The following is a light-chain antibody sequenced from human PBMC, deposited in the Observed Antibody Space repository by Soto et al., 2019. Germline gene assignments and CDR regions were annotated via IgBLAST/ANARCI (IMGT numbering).Light chain of an antibody. V-gene: IGLV2-8*01. CDR1: KSDIGVYDF. Sequence: QSVLTQPPSASGSPGQSVTISCTGTKSDIGVYDFVSWYQHHPGKVPRLIIYEVVQRPSGVPDRFSGSKSGNTASLTVSGLQAADEADYFCKSYAGSNTYVFASGTKVTVL. CDR3: KSYAGSNTYV. CDR2: EVV. J-gene: IGLJ1*01.